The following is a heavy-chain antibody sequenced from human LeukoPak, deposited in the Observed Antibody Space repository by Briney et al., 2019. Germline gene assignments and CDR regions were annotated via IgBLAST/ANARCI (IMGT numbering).Heavy chain of an antibody. J-gene: IGHJ5*02. Sequence: GASVKVSCKASGGTFSSYAISWVRQAPGQGLEWMGGIIPIFGTANYAQKFQGRVTLTRDMSTSTDYLELSSLRSEDTAVYYCARDNSVRDEAWWFNPWGQGTLDTVSS. V-gene: IGHV1-69*05. CDR3: ARDNSVRDEAWWFNP. CDR2: IIPIFGTA. CDR1: GGTFSSYA. D-gene: IGHD5-24*01.